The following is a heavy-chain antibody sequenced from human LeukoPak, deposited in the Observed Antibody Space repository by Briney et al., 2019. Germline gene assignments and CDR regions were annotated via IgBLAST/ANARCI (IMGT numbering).Heavy chain of an antibody. D-gene: IGHD3-16*01. CDR2: IGSSSSTI. J-gene: IGHJ6*03. CDR3: ARRRDDILSYSYDYYMDV. V-gene: IGHV3-48*04. Sequence: GALRLSCAASGFTFSIFGMNWVRRAPGKGLEWVAYIGSSSSTIYYADSVKGRFTISRDNAKKSLSLQMSSLRAEDTAVYYCARRRDDILSYSYDYYMDVWGKGTTVTVSS. CDR1: GFTFSIFG.